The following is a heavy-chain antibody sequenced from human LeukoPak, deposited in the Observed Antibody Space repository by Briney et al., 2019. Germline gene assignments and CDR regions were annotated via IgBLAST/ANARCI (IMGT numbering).Heavy chain of an antibody. V-gene: IGHV3-48*03. Sequence: PGGSLRLSCAAWSFTFRRYEMNWVRQAPGKGLEWVSYISSSGSTIYYADSVKGRFTISRDNAKNSLYLQMNSLRAEDTAVYYCGRVRGGSRWYRYYYGRDVWGQGTTVTVSS. CDR2: ISSSGSTI. J-gene: IGHJ6*02. D-gene: IGHD6-19*01. CDR3: GRVRGGSRWYRYYYGRDV. CDR1: SFTFRRYE.